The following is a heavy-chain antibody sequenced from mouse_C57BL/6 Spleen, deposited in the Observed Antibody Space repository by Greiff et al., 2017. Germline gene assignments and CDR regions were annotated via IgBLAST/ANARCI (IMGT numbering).Heavy chain of an antibody. CDR3: ARSLGFAY. D-gene: IGHD4-1*01. CDR2: IYPGSGNT. Sequence: QQSGQGLEWIGWIYPGSGNTKYNEKFKGKATLTVDTSSSTAYMQLSSLTSEDSAVYFCARSLGFAYWGQGTLVTVSA. J-gene: IGHJ3*01. V-gene: IGHV1-84*01.